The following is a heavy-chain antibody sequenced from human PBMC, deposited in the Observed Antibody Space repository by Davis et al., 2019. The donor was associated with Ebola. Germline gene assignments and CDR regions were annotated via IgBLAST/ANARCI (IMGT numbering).Heavy chain of an antibody. CDR3: ARMETSGWSWYFDL. D-gene: IGHD6-19*01. V-gene: IGHV4-59*01. Sequence: PGGSLRLSCSVSGGSMSSYYWTWIRQSPGKGLEWIGYIFSSGSTSYNPSLKSRVAMSVDTSKKQFSLMLKSLTAADTAVYYCARMETSGWSWYFDLWGRGTLVTVSS. CDR1: GGSMSSYY. J-gene: IGHJ2*01. CDR2: IFSSGST.